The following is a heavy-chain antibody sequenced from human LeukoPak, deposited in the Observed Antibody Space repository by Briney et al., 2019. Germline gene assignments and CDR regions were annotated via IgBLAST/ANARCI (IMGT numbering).Heavy chain of an antibody. CDR3: AIGGYCSSTSCYDFDY. V-gene: IGHV4-34*01. D-gene: IGHD2-2*03. CDR1: GGSFSSYY. J-gene: IGHJ4*02. CDR2: INHSGST. Sequence: SETLSLTCAVYGGSFSSYYWGWIRQPPGKGLEWIGEINHSGSTNYNPSLKSRVTISVDTSKNQFSLKLSSVTAADTAVYYCAIGGYCSSTSCYDFDYWGQGTLVTVSS.